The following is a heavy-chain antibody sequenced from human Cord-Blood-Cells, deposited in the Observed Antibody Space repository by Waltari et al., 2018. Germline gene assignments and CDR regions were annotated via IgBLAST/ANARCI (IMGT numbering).Heavy chain of an antibody. CDR3: ARRSTGGDYFDY. D-gene: IGHD4-17*01. J-gene: IGHJ4*02. V-gene: IGHV3-48*03. CDR2: ISSSGSTI. Sequence: FTFSSYEMNWVRQAPGKGLEWVSYISSSGSTIYYADSVKGRFTISRDNPKNSLYLQMNSLRAEDTAVYYCARRSTGGDYFDYWGQGTLVTVSS. CDR1: FTFSSYE.